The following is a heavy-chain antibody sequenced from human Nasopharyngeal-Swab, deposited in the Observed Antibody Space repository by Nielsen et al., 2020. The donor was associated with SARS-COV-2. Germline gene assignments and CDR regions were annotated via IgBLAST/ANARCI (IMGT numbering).Heavy chain of an antibody. D-gene: IGHD3-3*01. J-gene: IGHJ6*02. CDR1: WFTLTGSA. CDR2: IYSGGSST. Sequence: GGSLRLSSPASWFTLTGSAMHWVRQAPGKGLEWVSVIYSGGSSTYYADSVKGRFTISRDNSTNTQYLQMNSLRAEGTAVYYCAKVTIFDGMDVWGQGTTVTVSS. CDR3: AKVTIFDGMDV. V-gene: IGHV3-23*03.